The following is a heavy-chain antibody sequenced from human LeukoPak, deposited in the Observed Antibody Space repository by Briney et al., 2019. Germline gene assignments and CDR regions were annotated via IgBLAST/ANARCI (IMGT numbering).Heavy chain of an antibody. CDR3: AGIVGADY. V-gene: IGHV1-2*02. J-gene: IGHJ4*02. CDR2: INPNSGGT. Sequence: ASVTVSCKASGYTFTGYYMHWVRQAPGQGLEWMGWINPNSGGTNYAQKFQGRVTMTTDTSTSTAYMELRSLRSEDTAVYYCAGIVGADYWGQGTLVTVSS. D-gene: IGHD1-26*01. CDR1: GYTFTGYY.